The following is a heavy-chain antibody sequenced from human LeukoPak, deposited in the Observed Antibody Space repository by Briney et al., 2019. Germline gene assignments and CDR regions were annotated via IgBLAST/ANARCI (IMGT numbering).Heavy chain of an antibody. CDR1: GFTFDSYG. V-gene: IGHV3-30*18. CDR3: AKERYCSSTSCYENYSYYGMDV. CDR2: ISYDGSKK. J-gene: IGHJ6*02. Sequence: GGSLRLSCAASGFTFDSYGMHWVRQAPGKGLEWVAVISYDGSKKYDADSVKGRFIISRANSKNTLYLQMNSLRAEDTAVYYCAKERYCSSTSCYENYSYYGMDVWGQGTTVTVSS. D-gene: IGHD2-2*01.